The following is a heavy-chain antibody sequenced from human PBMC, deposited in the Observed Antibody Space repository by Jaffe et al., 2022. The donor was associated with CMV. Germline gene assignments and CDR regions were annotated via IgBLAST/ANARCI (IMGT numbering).Heavy chain of an antibody. CDR3: ARDERDYSSGWLFYFDY. V-gene: IGHV3-21*01. Sequence: EVQLVESGGGLVKPGGSLRLSCAASGFTFSSYSMNWVRQAPGKGLEWVSSISSSSSYIYYADSVKGRFTISRDNAKNSLYLQMNSLRAEDTAVYYCARDERDYSSGWLFYFDYWGQGTLVTVSS. D-gene: IGHD6-19*01. CDR1: GFTFSSYS. CDR2: ISSSSSYI. J-gene: IGHJ4*02.